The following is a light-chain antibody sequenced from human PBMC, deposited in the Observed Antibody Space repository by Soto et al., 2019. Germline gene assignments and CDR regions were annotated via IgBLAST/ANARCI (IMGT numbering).Light chain of an antibody. V-gene: IGKV3-11*01. J-gene: IGKJ5*01. CDR3: QQRSNWVT. CDR1: QSVSSY. CDR2: DAS. Sequence: IVLTRSPATLSLSPGEMSTLWWRASQSVSSYLAWYQQKPGQAPSLRIYDASTRATGIPACFSGSWSRTFFPLTISSLEHEDFAVYYCQQRSNWVTFGQGTRLEIK.